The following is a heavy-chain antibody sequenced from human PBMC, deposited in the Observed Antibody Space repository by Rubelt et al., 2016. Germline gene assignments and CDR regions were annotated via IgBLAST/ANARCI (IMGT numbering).Heavy chain of an antibody. CDR1: GFTVSSNY. J-gene: IGHJ4*02. Sequence: EVQLVESGGGLVQPGGSLRLSCAASGFTVSSNYLSWVRQAQGKGLEWVSVIYSGGSTYYADSVKGRFTISRDNSKNTLELQMNSLGAEDTAVYYCARNWGFDYWGQGTLVTVSS. CDR3: ARNWGFDY. V-gene: IGHV3-66*01. CDR2: IYSGGST. D-gene: IGHD7-27*01.